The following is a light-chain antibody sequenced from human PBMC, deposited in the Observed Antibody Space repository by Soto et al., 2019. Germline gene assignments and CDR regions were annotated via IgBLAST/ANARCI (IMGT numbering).Light chain of an antibody. CDR2: GAS. V-gene: IGKV3-20*01. CDR3: QQYGSSPYT. Sequence: ETVVTQSPGTLSLSPGERATLSCRASQSVDSNYLAWYQQKPGQAPRLLIYGASTRATGIPDRFSGSGSGTDFTLTISRLEPEDFAVDYCQQYGSSPYTFGQGTKLEIK. CDR1: QSVDSNY. J-gene: IGKJ2*01.